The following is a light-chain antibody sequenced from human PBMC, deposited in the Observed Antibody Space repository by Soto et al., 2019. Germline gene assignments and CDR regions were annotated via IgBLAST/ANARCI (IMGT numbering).Light chain of an antibody. Sequence: QSVLTQPPSVSGAPGQRVTISCTESSSNIGAGYDVHWYQQLPGTAPKLLIYGNSNRPSGVPDRFSGSKSGTSASLAITGLPGEDGAGYYCQAFDSSLGGWVFGGGTKPTVL. CDR1: SSNIGAGYD. V-gene: IGLV1-40*01. J-gene: IGLJ2*01. CDR2: GNS. CDR3: QAFDSSLGGWV.